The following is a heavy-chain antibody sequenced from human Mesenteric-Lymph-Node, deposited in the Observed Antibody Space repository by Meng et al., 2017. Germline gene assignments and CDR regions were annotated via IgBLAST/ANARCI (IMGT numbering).Heavy chain of an antibody. CDR2: IWYDGSNK. V-gene: IGHV3-33*01. CDR1: GFTFSSYG. D-gene: IGHD5-18*01. CDR3: ARAFDTALDDFDI. Sequence: LSLTCAASGFTFSSYGMHWVSQAPGKGLEWVAVIWYDGSNKYYADSVKGRFTISRDNSKNTLYMQMNSLRAEDTAVYYRARAFDTALDDFDIWGQGTMVTVSS. J-gene: IGHJ3*02.